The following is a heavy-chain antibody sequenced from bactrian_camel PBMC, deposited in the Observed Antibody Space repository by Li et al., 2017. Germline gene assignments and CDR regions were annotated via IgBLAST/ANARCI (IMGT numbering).Heavy chain of an antibody. V-gene: IGHV3S53*01. Sequence: VQLVESGGGSVQPGGSLRLSCAASGVTLRHLHLGWYRQAPGKEREFVSGIDSDDRASYADSVKGRVTIFRENVVNRMYLQMNSLSPEDTAMYYCATSKIYRIRWSLGMASVGIMSITTGARGPRSPSP. D-gene: IGHD5*01. CDR3: ATSKIYRIRWSLGMASVGIMSITT. CDR1: GVTLRHLH. J-gene: IGHJ4*01. CDR2: IDSDDRA.